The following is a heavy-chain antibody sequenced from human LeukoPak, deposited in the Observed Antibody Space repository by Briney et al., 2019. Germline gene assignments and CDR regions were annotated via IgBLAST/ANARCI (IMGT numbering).Heavy chain of an antibody. J-gene: IGHJ4*02. CDR3: ATPYTSGWSLYFDN. D-gene: IGHD6-19*01. V-gene: IGHV3-7*01. CDR2: IKEDGTET. CDR1: GFMFSSNW. Sequence: GGSLRLSCAASGFMFSSNWMSWVRLAPGKGLEWVANIKEDGTETHYVDSVKGRFTISRDNSKNTLYLQMNGLRAEETAMYYCATPYTSGWSLYFDNWGQGTLVTVSS.